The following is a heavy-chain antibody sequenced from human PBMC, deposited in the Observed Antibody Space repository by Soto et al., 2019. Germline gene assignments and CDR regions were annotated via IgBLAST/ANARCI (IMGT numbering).Heavy chain of an antibody. Sequence: QLQLQESGPGLVKPSETLSLTCTVSGGSISSSSYYWGWIRQPPGKALEWIGNIYYSGSTYYNPSLKSRVTISVDTSKNQFSLKLSSVTAADTAVYYCARPNCSGGSCTFDYWGQGTLVTVSS. CDR3: ARPNCSGGSCTFDY. CDR2: IYYSGST. CDR1: GGSISSSSYY. V-gene: IGHV4-39*01. J-gene: IGHJ4*02. D-gene: IGHD2-15*01.